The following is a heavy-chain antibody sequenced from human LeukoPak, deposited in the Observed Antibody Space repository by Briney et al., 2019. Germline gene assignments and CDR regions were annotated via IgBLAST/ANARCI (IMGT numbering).Heavy chain of an antibody. J-gene: IGHJ4*02. CDR1: GFTFNTFN. CDR3: ARGHYDVLAASYKWTPDY. D-gene: IGHD3-9*01. CDR2: IASGGDYI. Sequence: GGSLRLSCAASGFTFNTFNMNWVRQAPGKGLEWVSSIASGGDYIYYADSVKGRFTTSRDNAKNSLSLQQNSLRGEDTAVYYCARGHYDVLAASYKWTPDYWGQGTLVTVSS. V-gene: IGHV3-21*01.